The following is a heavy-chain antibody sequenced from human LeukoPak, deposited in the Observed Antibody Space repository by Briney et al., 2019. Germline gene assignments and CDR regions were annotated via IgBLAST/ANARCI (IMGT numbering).Heavy chain of an antibody. Sequence: GGSLRLSCAASGFTFSDHYMSWFRLSPGKGLEWLSYITSSGTTTDYADSVEGRFTISRDNAKSSLYLQMNSLRPEDTAVYYCARDPDYGDPVWGQGTPVTVSS. V-gene: IGHV3-11*01. D-gene: IGHD4-17*01. CDR2: ITSSGTTT. J-gene: IGHJ4*02. CDR3: ARDPDYGDPV. CDR1: GFTFSDHY.